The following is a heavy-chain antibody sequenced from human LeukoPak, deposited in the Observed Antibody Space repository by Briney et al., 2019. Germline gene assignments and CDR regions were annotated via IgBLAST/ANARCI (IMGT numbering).Heavy chain of an antibody. CDR1: GGSISNDDYF. J-gene: IGHJ5*02. V-gene: IGHV4-39*01. CDR2: MNYGGST. Sequence: PSETLSLTCTVSGGSISNDDYFWGWIRQPPGKELEWVGSMNYGGSTHDNPSLKGRFTISVDTSKNQVSLKLSSVTAADTAVYSCARRVPGPSGNWFAPWGQGTLVPVSS. D-gene: IGHD2-2*01. CDR3: ARRVPGPSGNWFAP.